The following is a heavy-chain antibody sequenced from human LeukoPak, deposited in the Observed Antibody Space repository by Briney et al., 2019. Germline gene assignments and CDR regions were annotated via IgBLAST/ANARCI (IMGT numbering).Heavy chain of an antibody. V-gene: IGHV4-30-4*01. D-gene: IGHD6-6*01. CDR2: IHYNGRT. CDR3: VRDLSYSSSSPDYSYVMDV. Sequence: PSQTLSLTCTVSGASITSGDYYWTWIRQTPGQGLEWIGYIHYNGRTYYNPSLKSRVTISADTSKYQFSLKLSSVTAADTAVYFCVRDLSYSSSSPDYSYVMDVWGQGTTVIVSS. CDR1: GASITSGDYY. J-gene: IGHJ6*02.